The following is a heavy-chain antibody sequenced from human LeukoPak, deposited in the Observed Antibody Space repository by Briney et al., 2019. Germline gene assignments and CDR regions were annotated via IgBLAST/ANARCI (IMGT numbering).Heavy chain of an antibody. CDR2: IYSDNT. Sequence: PGGSLRLSCTVSGFTVSSNSMSWVRQAPGKGLEWVSFIYSDNTHYSDSVKGRFTISRDNAKNSLYLQMNSLRAEDTALYYCARAYDSSGYYTGSFDYWGQGTLVTVSS. V-gene: IGHV3-53*01. CDR1: GFTVSSNS. J-gene: IGHJ4*02. CDR3: ARAYDSSGYYTGSFDY. D-gene: IGHD3-22*01.